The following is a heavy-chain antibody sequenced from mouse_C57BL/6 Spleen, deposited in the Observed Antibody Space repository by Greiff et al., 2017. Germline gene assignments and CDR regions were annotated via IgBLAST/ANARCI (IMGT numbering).Heavy chain of an antibody. D-gene: IGHD1-1*01. J-gene: IGHJ4*01. CDR2: IYPGDGDT. Sequence: VQLQQSGAELVKPGASVKISCKASGYAFSSYWMNWVKQRPGKGLAWIGQIYPGDGDTNYNGKFKGKATLTADKSSSTAYMQLSSLTSEDSAVYFCARGITTVVGYAMDYWGQGTSVTVSS. CDR1: GYAFSSYW. V-gene: IGHV1-80*01. CDR3: ARGITTVVGYAMDY.